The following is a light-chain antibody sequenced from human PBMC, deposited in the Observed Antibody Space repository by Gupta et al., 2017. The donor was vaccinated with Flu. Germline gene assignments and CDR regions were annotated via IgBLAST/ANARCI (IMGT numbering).Light chain of an antibody. CDR1: QSVRSN. Sequence: EIVMTQSPATLSVSPGERATLSCRASQSVRSNVAWDQQKPGQAPRLLIYGSSTRATDGPARVSGSGSGTECTLTISSLQSEDFAVYYCQQYNNWPFVTFGGGTKVEIK. CDR3: QQYNNWPFVT. CDR2: GSS. V-gene: IGKV3-15*01. J-gene: IGKJ4*01.